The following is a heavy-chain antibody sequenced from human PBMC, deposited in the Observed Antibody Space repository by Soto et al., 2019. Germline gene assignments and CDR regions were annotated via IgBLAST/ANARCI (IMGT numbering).Heavy chain of an antibody. CDR2: INSDGSST. Sequence: GGSLRLSCAASGFTFSSYWMHWVRQAPGKGLVWVSRINSDGSSTSYADSVKGRFTISRDNAKNTLYLQMNSLRAEDTAVYYCARGARYCSSTSCYSEWFDPWGQGTLVTVSS. J-gene: IGHJ5*02. CDR1: GFTFSSYW. D-gene: IGHD2-2*02. V-gene: IGHV3-74*01. CDR3: ARGARYCSSTSCYSEWFDP.